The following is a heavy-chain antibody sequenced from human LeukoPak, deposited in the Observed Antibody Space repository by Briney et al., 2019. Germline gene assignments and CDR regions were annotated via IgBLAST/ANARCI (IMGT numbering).Heavy chain of an antibody. CDR1: GYTFTSYG. V-gene: IGHV1-18*01. Sequence: GASVKVSCKASGYTFTSYGISWVRQAPGQGLEWMGWISAYNGNTNYAQKLQGRVTMTTDTSTSTAYMELRSLRSDDTAVYYCARDRGYYYDSSGPDYYYYGMDVWGQGTTVTVSS. J-gene: IGHJ6*02. D-gene: IGHD3-22*01. CDR2: ISAYNGNT. CDR3: ARDRGYYYDSSGPDYYYYGMDV.